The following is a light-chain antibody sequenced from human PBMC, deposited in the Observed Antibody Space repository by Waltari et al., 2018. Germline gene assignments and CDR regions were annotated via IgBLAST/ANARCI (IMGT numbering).Light chain of an antibody. CDR1: QDITTS. Sequence: DIQLTQSPSYLSAAVGDRVTITCQATQDITTSLSWFQQKPGNAPQLLIYDASSLQAVVPSRFTGTRSGTAFSFTITSLQPKDSATYYCPHDHSRPYPFRRGTKLQIK. V-gene: IGKV1-33*01. CDR2: DAS. J-gene: IGKJ2*01. CDR3: PHDHSRPYP.